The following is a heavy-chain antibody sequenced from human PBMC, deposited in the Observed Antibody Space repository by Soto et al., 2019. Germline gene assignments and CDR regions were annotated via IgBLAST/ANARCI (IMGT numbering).Heavy chain of an antibody. CDR2: INAGNGNT. V-gene: IGHV1-3*05. J-gene: IGHJ3*02. Sequence: QVQLVQSGAEEKKPGASVKGSCKASGYTFTSYAMHWVRQAPGQRLEWMGWINAGNGNTKYSQKFQGRVTITRDTSASTAYMELSSLRSEDTAVYYCARDSFPDAFDIWGQGTMVTVSS. CDR3: ARDSFPDAFDI. CDR1: GYTFTSYA. D-gene: IGHD2-2*01.